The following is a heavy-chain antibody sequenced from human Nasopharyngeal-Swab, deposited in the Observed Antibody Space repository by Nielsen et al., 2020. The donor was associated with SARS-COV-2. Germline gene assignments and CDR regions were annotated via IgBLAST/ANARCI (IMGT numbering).Heavy chain of an antibody. J-gene: IGHJ6*02. CDR2: INHSGNT. V-gene: IGHV4-34*01. CDR3: ARDHYYDSSAYYSFHKRYYYGMDV. D-gene: IGHD3-22*01. Sequence: WIRQPPGKGLEWIGEINHSGNTDYNPSLKSRVTISIDTSKNQFSLQVSSVTAADTAIYFCARDHYYDSSAYYSFHKRYYYGMDVWGQGTTVTVSS.